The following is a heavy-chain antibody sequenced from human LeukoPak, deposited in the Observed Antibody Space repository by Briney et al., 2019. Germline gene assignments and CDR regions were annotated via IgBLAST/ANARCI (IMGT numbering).Heavy chain of an antibody. Sequence: GGSLRLSCAASGFTFSSYEMNWVRQAPGKGLEWVSYISSCGSTIYYADSVKGRFTISRDNAKSSLYLQMNSLRAEDTAVYYCARDLRGSYYNWGQGTLVTVSS. CDR3: ARDLRGSYYN. V-gene: IGHV3-48*03. D-gene: IGHD1-26*01. J-gene: IGHJ4*02. CDR1: GFTFSSYE. CDR2: ISSCGSTI.